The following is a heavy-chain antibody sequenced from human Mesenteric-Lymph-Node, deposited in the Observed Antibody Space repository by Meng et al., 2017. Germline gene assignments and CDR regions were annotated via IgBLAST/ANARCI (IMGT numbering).Heavy chain of an antibody. V-gene: IGHV4-4*02. CDR1: GGSISSSSW. D-gene: IGHD5-18*01. J-gene: IGHJ4*02. Sequence: QLQESGPGLVKPSGTLSLTCAVSGGSISSSSWGSWGRQPPGKGLEWIGEIYHSGSTNYNPSLKSRVTISVDKSKNQFSLKLSSVTAADTAVYYCARDPPRSTAMITGDYWGQGTLVTVSS. CDR2: IYHSGST. CDR3: ARDPPRSTAMITGDY.